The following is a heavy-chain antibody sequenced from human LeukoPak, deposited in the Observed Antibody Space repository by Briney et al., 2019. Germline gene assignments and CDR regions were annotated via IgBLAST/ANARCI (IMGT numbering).Heavy chain of an antibody. D-gene: IGHD3-22*01. Sequence: GGSLRLSCAASGFTFSSYAMSCVRHAPGKGLEWVSAISGSGGSTYYADSVKGRFTISKDNSKNTLYLQMNSMRAEDTAVYYCAKEGDYYNSIVPNYWGQGTRVTVSS. CDR1: GFTFSSYA. J-gene: IGHJ4*02. CDR3: AKEGDYYNSIVPNY. V-gene: IGHV3-23*01. CDR2: ISGSGGST.